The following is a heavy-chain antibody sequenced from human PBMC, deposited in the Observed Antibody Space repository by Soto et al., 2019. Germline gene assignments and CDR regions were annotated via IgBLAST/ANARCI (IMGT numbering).Heavy chain of an antibody. V-gene: IGHV1-69*02. J-gene: IGHJ2*01. CDR2: IIPILGIA. D-gene: IGHD3-16*01. CDR3: APIGGGWYFDL. CDR1: GGTFSSYT. Sequence: QVQLVQSGAEVKKPGSSVKVSCKASGGTFSSYTISWVRQAPGQGLEWMGRIIPILGIANYAQKFQGRVTITADKYTSTAYMELSSLRSEDTAVYYCAPIGGGWYFDLWGRGTLVTVSS.